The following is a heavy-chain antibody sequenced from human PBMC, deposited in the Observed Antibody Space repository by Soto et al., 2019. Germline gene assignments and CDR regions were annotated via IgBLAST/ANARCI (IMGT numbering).Heavy chain of an antibody. CDR2: ISGSGGNT. J-gene: IGHJ3*02. V-gene: IGHV3-23*01. Sequence: GGSLRLSCAASGFTFSSYAMSWVRQAPGKGLEWVSAISGSGGNTYYADSVKGRFTISRDNSKNTLYLQMNSLRAEDTAVYYCASPGKQLLDHDAFDIWGQGTMVTVSS. CDR3: ASPGKQLLDHDAFDI. CDR1: GFTFSSYA. D-gene: IGHD2-2*01.